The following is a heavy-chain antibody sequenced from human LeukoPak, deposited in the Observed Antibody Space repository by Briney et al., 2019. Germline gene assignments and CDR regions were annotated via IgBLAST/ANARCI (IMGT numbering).Heavy chain of an antibody. CDR1: GFTFSSYW. V-gene: IGHV3-74*01. CDR2: INSDGSST. J-gene: IGHJ6*02. Sequence: PGGSLRLSCAASGFTFSSYWMHWVRQAPGKGLVWVSRINSDGSSTSYADSVKGRFTISRDNAKNTLYLQMNSLRAEDTAVYYCAKDVVITPYGMDVWGQGTTVTVSS. CDR3: AKDVVITPYGMDV. D-gene: IGHD3-22*01.